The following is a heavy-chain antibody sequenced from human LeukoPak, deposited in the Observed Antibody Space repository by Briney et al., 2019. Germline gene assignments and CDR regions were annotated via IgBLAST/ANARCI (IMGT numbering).Heavy chain of an antibody. CDR1: GFTFSSYS. D-gene: IGHD4-17*01. J-gene: IGHJ5*02. CDR3: ARDFAGDDYGDYIGWFDP. Sequence: GGSLRLSCAASGFTFSSYSMNWARQAPGKGLEWVSSISSSSSYIYYADSVKGRFTISRDNAKNSLYLQMNSLRAEDTAVYYCARDFAGDDYGDYIGWFDPWGQGTLVTVSS. CDR2: ISSSSSYI. V-gene: IGHV3-21*01.